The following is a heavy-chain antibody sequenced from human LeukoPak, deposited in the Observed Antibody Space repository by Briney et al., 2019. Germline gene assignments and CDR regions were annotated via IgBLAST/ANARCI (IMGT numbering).Heavy chain of an antibody. Sequence: EPSETLSLTCVVSGYSISSGSYWAWIRQPPGRGLEWIGSVYHSGKTYYNPSLMSPVTISVDTSKNQFSLSLISVTAADTAVYYCARITGSGTNWLFDYWGQGTLVTVSS. CDR2: VYHSGKT. CDR1: GYSISSGSY. V-gene: IGHV4-38-2*01. CDR3: ARITGSGTNWLFDY. J-gene: IGHJ4*02. D-gene: IGHD1-1*01.